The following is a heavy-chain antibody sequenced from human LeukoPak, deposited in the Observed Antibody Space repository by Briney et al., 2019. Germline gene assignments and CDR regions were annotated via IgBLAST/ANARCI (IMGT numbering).Heavy chain of an antibody. D-gene: IGHD6-13*01. CDR1: GYTFTSYG. CDR3: ARDPPSIAAAGISPTYYFDY. V-gene: IGHV1-18*01. CDR2: ISAYNGNT. Sequence: ASVKVSCKASGYTFTSYGISWVRQAPGQGLEWMGWISAYNGNTNYAQKLQGRVTMTTDTSTSTAYMELRSLRSDDTAVYYCARDPPSIAAAGISPTYYFDYWGQGTLVTVSS. J-gene: IGHJ4*02.